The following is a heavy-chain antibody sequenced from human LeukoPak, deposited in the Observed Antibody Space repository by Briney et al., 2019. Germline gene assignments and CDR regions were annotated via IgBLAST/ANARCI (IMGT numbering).Heavy chain of an antibody. CDR3: ARGRGLITGFFGY. J-gene: IGHJ4*02. D-gene: IGHD1-20*01. V-gene: IGHV5-51*01. Sequence: GESLKISCKGSGYSFTNYWIGWVRQMPGKGLEWMGIIYLGDSDTRYSPSFQGQVTISADKSISTAYPQWSSLKASDTAMYYCARGRGLITGFFGYWGQGTLVTVSS. CDR2: IYLGDSDT. CDR1: GYSFTNYW.